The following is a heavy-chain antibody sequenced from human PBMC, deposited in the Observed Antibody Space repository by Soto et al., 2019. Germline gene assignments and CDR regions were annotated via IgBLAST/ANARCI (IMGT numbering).Heavy chain of an antibody. CDR3: ARDVAAGGTRCFDS. V-gene: IGHV1-69*13. CDR2: IIPIFGTA. J-gene: IGHJ4*02. CDR1: GGTFSNYA. Sequence: SVKVSCKASGGTFSNYAISWVRQAPGQGLEWMGGIIPIFGTANYAQKFQGRVTLTADESPSTAYMELSSLRCEDTAVYYCARDVAAGGTRCFDSWGQGTLVSVSS. D-gene: IGHD6-13*01.